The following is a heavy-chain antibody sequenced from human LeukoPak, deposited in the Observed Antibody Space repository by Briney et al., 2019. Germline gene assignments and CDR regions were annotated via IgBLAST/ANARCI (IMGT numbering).Heavy chain of an antibody. D-gene: IGHD3-22*01. V-gene: IGHV3-30*03. CDR1: GFTFSSYG. CDR3: ASLKEWLLLGGFDY. Sequence: GGSLRLSCAASGFTFSSYGMYWVRQAPGKGLEWVAAISYDERDVYYADSVKGRFAISRDNSKDILYLQMNGLRFEDTAIYYCASLKEWLLLGGFDYWGQGALVTVSS. J-gene: IGHJ4*02. CDR2: ISYDERDV.